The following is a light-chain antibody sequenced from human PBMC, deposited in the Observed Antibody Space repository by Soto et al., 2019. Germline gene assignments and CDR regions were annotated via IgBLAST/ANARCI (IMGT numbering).Light chain of an antibody. CDR1: QSVSSNY. CDR3: QQRSNSIT. J-gene: IGKJ5*01. Sequence: EIVLTQSPVTLSLSPGERATLSCRASQSVSSNYLAWYQQRPGQTPKVLIYRASTRATGIPDRCSGSGSETDFTLTISSLEPEDFAVYYCQQRSNSITFGQGTRLEIK. CDR2: RAS. V-gene: IGKV3D-20*02.